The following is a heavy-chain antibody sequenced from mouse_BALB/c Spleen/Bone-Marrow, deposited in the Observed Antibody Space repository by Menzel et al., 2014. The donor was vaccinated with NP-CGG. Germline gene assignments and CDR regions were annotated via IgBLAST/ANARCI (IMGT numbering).Heavy chain of an antibody. D-gene: IGHD1-1*01. J-gene: IGHJ3*01. V-gene: IGHV1S135*01. CDR1: GYAFTSYN. CDR2: IDPYTGGT. Sequence: EVQLVESGPELVMPGASVEVSCKASGYAFTSYNMSWVKQSHGTSLEWIGYIDPYTGGTTYNQKFKGKATLPVGKSSSTAYMHLNSLTSEDSAVYYCARENYGSRPAYWGQGTLVTVAA. CDR3: ARENYGSRPAY.